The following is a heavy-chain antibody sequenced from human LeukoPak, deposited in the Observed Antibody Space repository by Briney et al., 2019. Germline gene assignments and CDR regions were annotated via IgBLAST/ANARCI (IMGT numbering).Heavy chain of an antibody. CDR2: MNPNSGNT. J-gene: IGHJ6*02. V-gene: IGHV1-8*01. CDR3: ARGITMVRGVITPYYYYGMDV. CDR1: GYTFTSYD. D-gene: IGHD3-10*01. Sequence: ASVKVSCKASGYTFTSYDIKWVRQATGQGLEWMGWMNPNSGNTGYAQKVQGRVTMTRNTSISTAYMELSSLRSEDTAVYYCARGITMVRGVITPYYYYGMDVWGQGTTVTVSS.